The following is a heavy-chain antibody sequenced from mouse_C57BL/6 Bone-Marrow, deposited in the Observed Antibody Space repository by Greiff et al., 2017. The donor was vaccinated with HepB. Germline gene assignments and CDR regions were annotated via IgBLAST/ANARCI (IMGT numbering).Heavy chain of an antibody. CDR1: GYTFTSYW. J-gene: IGHJ2*01. Sequence: QVQLKESGAELVMPGASVKLSCKASGYTFTSYWMHWVKQRPGQGLEWIGEIDPSDSYTNYNQKFKGKSTLTVDKSSSTAYMQLSSLTSEDSAVYYCARDWLLRPYYFDYWGQGTTLTVSS. D-gene: IGHD2-3*01. CDR2: IDPSDSYT. V-gene: IGHV1-69*01. CDR3: ARDWLLRPYYFDY.